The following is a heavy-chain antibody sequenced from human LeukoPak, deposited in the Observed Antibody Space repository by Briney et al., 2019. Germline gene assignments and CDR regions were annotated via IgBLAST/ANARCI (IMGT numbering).Heavy chain of an antibody. CDR1: GYTFSGYY. J-gene: IGHJ5*02. CDR2: MNPNSGDT. Sequence: ASVKVSCKASGYTFSGYYMHWVRQAPGQGPEWMGWMNPNSGDTSYAQKFQGRVTMTRDTSISTAYVELTRATSDDAAVYYCTRGGRVVRGVMRGWFDPWGQGTLVTVSS. V-gene: IGHV1-2*02. D-gene: IGHD3-10*01. CDR3: TRGGRVVRGVMRGWFDP.